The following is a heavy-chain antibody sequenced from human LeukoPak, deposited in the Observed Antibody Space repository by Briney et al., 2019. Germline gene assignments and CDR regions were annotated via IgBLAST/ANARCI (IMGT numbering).Heavy chain of an antibody. CDR2: ISYDGSNK. CDR3: AKGYSGCDWSLVDY. J-gene: IGHJ4*02. V-gene: IGHV3-30*18. D-gene: IGHD5-12*01. Sequence: GGSLRLSCAASGFTFSSYGMHWVRQAPGKGLEWVAAISYDGSNKYYADSVKDRFTISRDNSKNTLYPQMNSLRAEDTAVYYCAKGYSGCDWSLVDYWGQGTLVTVSS. CDR1: GFTFSSYG.